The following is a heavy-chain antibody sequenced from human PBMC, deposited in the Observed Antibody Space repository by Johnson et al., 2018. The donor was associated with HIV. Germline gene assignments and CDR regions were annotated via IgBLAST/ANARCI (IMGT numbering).Heavy chain of an antibody. CDR3: AKDVRYSGSYLSFAFDI. J-gene: IGHJ3*02. Sequence: VQLVESGGGVVQPGGSLRLSCAASGFTFTNYGMSWVRQAPGKGLEWVSGISGTGGGTYYADSVTGRFTISRDNYKNTLYLQMNSLRAEDTAVYYCAKDVRYSGSYLSFAFDIWGQGTMVTVSS. CDR1: GFTFTNYG. CDR2: ISGTGGGT. D-gene: IGHD1-26*01. V-gene: IGHV3-23*04.